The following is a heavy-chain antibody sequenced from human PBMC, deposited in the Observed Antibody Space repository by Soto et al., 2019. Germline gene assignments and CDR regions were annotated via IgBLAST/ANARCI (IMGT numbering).Heavy chain of an antibody. Sequence: QVQLVQSGADVKKPGSSVKVSCKTSGGPFGSSAISWVRQAPAQGLEWMGEIIPVFDKANYAQNFQGRLTITADEPTGTVFMQLSSLRSEETAGDFCAGPRRDWGEAFELWGLGTFVTVSS. CDR3: AGPRRDWGEAFEL. V-gene: IGHV1-69*01. J-gene: IGHJ3*01. CDR1: GGPFGSSA. D-gene: IGHD3-16*01. CDR2: IIPVFDKA.